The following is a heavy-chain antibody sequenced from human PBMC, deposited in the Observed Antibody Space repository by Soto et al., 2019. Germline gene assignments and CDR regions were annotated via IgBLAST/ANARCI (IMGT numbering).Heavy chain of an antibody. V-gene: IGHV4-39*01. J-gene: IGHJ4*02. CDR2: IYYSGST. CDR1: GGSISSSSYY. D-gene: IGHD5-12*01. CDR3: ARVWRGYSGYDSEYYFDY. Sequence: SETLSLTCTVSGGSISSSSYYWGWIRQPPGKGLEWIGSIYYSGSTYYNPSLKSRVTISVDTSKNQFSLKLSSVTAADTAVYYCARVWRGYSGYDSEYYFDYWGQGTLVTVSS.